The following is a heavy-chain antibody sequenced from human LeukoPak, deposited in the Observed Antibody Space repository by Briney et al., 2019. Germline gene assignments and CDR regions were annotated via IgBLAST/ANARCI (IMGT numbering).Heavy chain of an antibody. CDR2: IIPIFGTA. J-gene: IGHJ4*02. CDR3: AAKVTGTTAFDY. V-gene: IGHV1-69*13. Sequence: SVKVSCKASGGTFDSYAISWVRQAPGKGLEWMGGIIPIFGTANYAQKFQGRVTITADESTSTAYMELSSLRSEDTAVYYCAAKVTGTTAFDYWGQGTLVTVSS. D-gene: IGHD1-7*01. CDR1: GGTFDSYA.